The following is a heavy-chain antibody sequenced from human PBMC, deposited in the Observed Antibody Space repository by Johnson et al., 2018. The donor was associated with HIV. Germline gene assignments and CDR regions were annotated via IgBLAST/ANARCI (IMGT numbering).Heavy chain of an antibody. CDR1: GFTFSSYY. CDR2: VNPIGGNT. D-gene: IGHD4-23*01. J-gene: IGHJ3*02. V-gene: IGHV3-25*04. CDR3: TTDSSDDGGKGDAVER. Sequence: QLVESGGGLEQPGGSLRLSCVASGFTFSSYYMNCVRQAPGNGLDLVGQVNPIGGNTYFIDSGKDRFNTSRGNAKNTLHLPMNSRKTEDTAVYYCTTDSSDDGGKGDAVERWGQGTMVTVSS.